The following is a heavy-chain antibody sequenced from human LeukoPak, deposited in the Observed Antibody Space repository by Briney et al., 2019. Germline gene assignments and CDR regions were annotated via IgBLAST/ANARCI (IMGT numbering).Heavy chain of an antibody. Sequence: SETLSLTCTVSGGSTSSSSYYWGWIRQSPGKGLEWIGEISHRGRTYYNLSLKSRVTISVDTSKNQFSLKLSSVTAADTAVYYCARGLRFGAYYYYMDVWGKGTTVTVSS. V-gene: IGHV4-39*07. D-gene: IGHD3-10*01. CDR2: ISHRGRT. CDR3: ARGLRFGAYYYYMDV. CDR1: GGSTSSSSYY. J-gene: IGHJ6*03.